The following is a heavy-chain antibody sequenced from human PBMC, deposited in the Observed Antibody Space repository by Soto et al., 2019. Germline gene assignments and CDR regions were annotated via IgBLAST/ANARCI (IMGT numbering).Heavy chain of an antibody. Sequence: GESLKISCKGSGNSFTSYWIGWVRQMPGKGPEWMGIIYPGDSDTRYSPSFQGQVTISADKSISTAYLQWSSLKASDTAMYYCARQCEHSGYDYFDYWGQGTLVTVSS. D-gene: IGHD5-12*01. V-gene: IGHV5-51*01. J-gene: IGHJ4*02. CDR2: IYPGDSDT. CDR1: GNSFTSYW. CDR3: ARQCEHSGYDYFDY.